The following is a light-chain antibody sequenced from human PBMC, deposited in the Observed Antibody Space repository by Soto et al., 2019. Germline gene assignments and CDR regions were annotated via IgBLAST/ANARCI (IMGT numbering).Light chain of an antibody. Sequence: ESVLTQSPGTLSLSPGDRATLSCRASQSVRSGHLAWYQQKPGQAPRLVIYDASTRATGIPDRFSGGGSGTDFTLTISRVEPEDFAAYYSHQYGSSASSITFRPGTKVEIK. CDR2: DAS. CDR1: QSVRSGH. J-gene: IGKJ3*01. V-gene: IGKV3-20*01. CDR3: HQYGSSASSIT.